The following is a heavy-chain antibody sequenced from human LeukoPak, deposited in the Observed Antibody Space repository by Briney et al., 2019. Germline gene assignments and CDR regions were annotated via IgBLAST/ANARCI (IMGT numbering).Heavy chain of an antibody. Sequence: ASVKVSCKASGYTFTGYYMHWVRQAPGQGLEWMGRINPNSGGTNYAQKFQGRVTMTRDTSISTAYMELSRLRSDDTAVYYCVNDILTGYFDYWGQGTLVTVSP. V-gene: IGHV1-2*06. CDR1: GYTFTGYY. D-gene: IGHD3-9*01. J-gene: IGHJ4*02. CDR3: VNDILTGYFDY. CDR2: INPNSGGT.